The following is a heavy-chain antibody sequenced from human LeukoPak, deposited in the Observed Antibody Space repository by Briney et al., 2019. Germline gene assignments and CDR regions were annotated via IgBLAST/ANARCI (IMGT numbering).Heavy chain of an antibody. J-gene: IGHJ6*03. V-gene: IGHV1-46*01. Sequence: GASVKVSCKASGYTFTSYYMHWVRQAPGQGLEWMGIINPSGGNTSYAQKFQGRVTVTRDTSTSTVYMELSSLRSEDTAVYYCAGANYYDSEGPYYYYYMDVWGKGTTVTVSS. D-gene: IGHD3-22*01. CDR3: AGANYYDSEGPYYYYYMDV. CDR1: GYTFTSYY. CDR2: INPSGGNT.